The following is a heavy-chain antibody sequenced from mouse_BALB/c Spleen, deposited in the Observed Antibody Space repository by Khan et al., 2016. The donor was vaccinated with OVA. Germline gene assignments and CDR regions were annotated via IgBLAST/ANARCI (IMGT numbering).Heavy chain of an antibody. CDR3: ARRGLYGGFAY. D-gene: IGHD1-1*02. J-gene: IGHJ3*01. CDR1: GYTFTTYW. Sequence: VQLQQSGAELAKPGASLKMSCTASGYTFTTYWIHWVKQRPGQGLEWFGYIDPSTAYTEYNQKFKDKATLTADKSSSTAYMQLTNLTSEDSAACYCARRGLYGGFAYWGQGTLVTVST. V-gene: IGHV1-7*01. CDR2: IDPSTAYT.